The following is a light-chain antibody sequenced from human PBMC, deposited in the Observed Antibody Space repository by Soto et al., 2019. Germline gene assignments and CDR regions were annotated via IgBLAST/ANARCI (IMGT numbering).Light chain of an antibody. J-gene: IGKJ1*01. CDR2: DAS. CDR3: MQYNKWPLRT. Sequence: IVLTQSPGTLSVSPGERVTLSCRASQSVFSKLAWYQQKPGQAPTLLIFDASARAPGTPARFSGSGSGTEFTLTINSLQSEDFGVYFCMQYNKWPLRTFGQGAKVDIK. CDR1: QSVFSK. V-gene: IGKV3-15*01.